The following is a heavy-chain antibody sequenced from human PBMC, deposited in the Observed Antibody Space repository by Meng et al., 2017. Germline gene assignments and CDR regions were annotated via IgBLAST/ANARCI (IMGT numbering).Heavy chain of an antibody. J-gene: IGHJ4*02. CDR2: INPKSGDT. CDR1: GYNFPDYY. Sequence: GRWVQCGMEVKKPGASVKVSCKPSGYNFPDYYTHWVRRAPGQGLEWMGRINPKSGDTHYAQKFQARVTMTGDTSISTAYMELSGLRSDDTAMYYCARDEDISAAGKLFGDYWGQGTLVTVSS. V-gene: IGHV1-2*06. CDR3: ARDEDISAAGKLFGDY. D-gene: IGHD6-25*01.